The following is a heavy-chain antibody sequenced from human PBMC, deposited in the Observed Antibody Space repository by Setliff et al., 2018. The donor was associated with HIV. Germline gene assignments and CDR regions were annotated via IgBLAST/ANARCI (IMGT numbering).Heavy chain of an antibody. CDR3: ASWSIAARPGDY. J-gene: IGHJ4*02. CDR1: GGSISSHF. Sequence: SETLSLTCTVSGGSISSHFWSWIRQPPGKGLEWIGSIYYSGSTNYNPSLKSRVTISVVTSKNQFSLKLSSVTAADTAVYYCASWSIAARPGDYWGQGTLVTVSS. CDR2: IYYSGST. V-gene: IGHV4-59*11. D-gene: IGHD6-6*01.